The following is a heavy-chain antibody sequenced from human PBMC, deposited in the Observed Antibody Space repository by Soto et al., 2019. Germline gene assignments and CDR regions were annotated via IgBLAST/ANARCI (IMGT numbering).Heavy chain of an antibody. CDR1: GFTFSSYA. D-gene: IGHD2-2*01. Sequence: GGSLRLSCAASGFTFSSYAMSWVRQAPGKGLEWVSAISGSGGSTYYADSVKGRFTISRDNSKNTLYLQMNSLRAEDTAVYYCAKYHRRVVVPAASLGYWGQGTLVTVSS. CDR3: AKYHRRVVVPAASLGY. J-gene: IGHJ4*02. CDR2: ISGSGGST. V-gene: IGHV3-23*01.